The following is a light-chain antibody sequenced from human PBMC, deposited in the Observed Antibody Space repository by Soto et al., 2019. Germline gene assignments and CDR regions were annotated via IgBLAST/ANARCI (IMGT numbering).Light chain of an antibody. V-gene: IGKV1-5*03. CDR1: QTISSW. Sequence: DIQMTPYPSTLSGSVVDAFHTTGGASQTISSWLAWYQQKTGKAPKLLIYKASTLKSGVTSRFSGSGSGTEFTLTISSLQHDDFATYYCQHYNSYSEAFGQGTKVDIK. CDR2: KAS. J-gene: IGKJ1*01. CDR3: QHYNSYSEA.